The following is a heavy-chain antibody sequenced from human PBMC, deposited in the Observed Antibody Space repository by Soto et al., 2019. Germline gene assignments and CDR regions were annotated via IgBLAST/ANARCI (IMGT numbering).Heavy chain of an antibody. J-gene: IGHJ5*02. CDR1: GGTFSSYA. CDR2: IIPIFGTT. D-gene: IGHD3-22*01. V-gene: IGHV1-69*13. Sequence: SVKVSCKASGGTFSSYAISWVRQAPGQGLEWMGGIIPIFGTTNYAQRFQGRVTITADESTSTAYMELSSLRSEDTAVYYCARGYYDSSGYYWFDPWGQGTLVTVSS. CDR3: ARGYYDSSGYYWFDP.